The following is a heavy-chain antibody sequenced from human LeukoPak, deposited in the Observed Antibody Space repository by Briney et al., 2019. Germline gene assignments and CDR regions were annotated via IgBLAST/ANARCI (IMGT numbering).Heavy chain of an antibody. Sequence: PGGSLRLSCAASGFTFDDYGMSWVRQAPGKGLEWVSGINWNGGSTVYADSVKGRFTISRDNAKNSLYLQINSLRAEDTALYYCARDPPTVTTLFDYWGQGTLVTVSS. V-gene: IGHV3-20*04. CDR3: ARDPPTVTTLFDY. J-gene: IGHJ4*02. D-gene: IGHD4-17*01. CDR1: GFTFDDYG. CDR2: INWNGGST.